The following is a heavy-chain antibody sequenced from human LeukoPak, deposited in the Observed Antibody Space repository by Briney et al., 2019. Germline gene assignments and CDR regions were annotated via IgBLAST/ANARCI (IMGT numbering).Heavy chain of an antibody. J-gene: IGHJ6*02. CDR2: ISSSSSYI. D-gene: IGHD3-10*01. Sequence: GGSLRLSCAASGFTFSSYSMNWVRQAPGKGLEWVSSISSSSSYIYYADSVKGRFTISRDNAKNSLYLQMNSLRAEDTAVYYCARENNFGSGMDVWGQGTTVTVSS. V-gene: IGHV3-21*04. CDR1: GFTFSSYS. CDR3: ARENNFGSGMDV.